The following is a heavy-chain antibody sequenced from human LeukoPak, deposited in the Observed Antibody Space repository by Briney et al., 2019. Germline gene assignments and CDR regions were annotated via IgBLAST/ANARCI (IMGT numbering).Heavy chain of an antibody. J-gene: IGHJ5*02. CDR2: ISAYNGNT. Sequence: GASVKVSCKASGYTFTSYGISWVRQAPGQGLEWMGWISAYNGNTNYAQKLQGRVTMTTDTSTSTAYMELRSLRSDDTAVYYCATRPTFGVVSPFDPWGQGTLVTVSS. V-gene: IGHV1-18*01. D-gene: IGHD3-3*01. CDR1: GYTFTSYG. CDR3: ATRPTFGVVSPFDP.